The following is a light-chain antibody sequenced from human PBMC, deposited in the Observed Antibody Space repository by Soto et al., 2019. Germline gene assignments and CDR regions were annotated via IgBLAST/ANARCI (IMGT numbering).Light chain of an antibody. CDR1: QSISGW. V-gene: IGKV1-5*01. Sequence: DIQMTQSPPTLSASVGDRVTITCRASQSISGWVAWYQQKPGKAPKLLIYDDSTLQSGVPSRFSGSGSGTEFTLTISSLQPDDFASYYCQQYDSYSPWTFGQGTKVEVK. CDR2: DDS. J-gene: IGKJ1*01. CDR3: QQYDSYSPWT.